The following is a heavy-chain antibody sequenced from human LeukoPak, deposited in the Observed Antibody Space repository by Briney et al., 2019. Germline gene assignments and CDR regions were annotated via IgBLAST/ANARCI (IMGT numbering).Heavy chain of an antibody. CDR2: IYYSGST. J-gene: IGHJ5*02. D-gene: IGHD3-10*01. V-gene: IGHV4-30-4*01. CDR3: ARGKVRGVFDP. CDR1: GGSISSGDYY. Sequence: PSQTLSLTCTVSGGSISSGDYYWSWIRQPPGKGLEWIGYIYYSGSTYYSPSLKSRVTISVDTSKNQFSLKLSSVTAADTAVYYCARGKVRGVFDPWGQGTLVTVSS.